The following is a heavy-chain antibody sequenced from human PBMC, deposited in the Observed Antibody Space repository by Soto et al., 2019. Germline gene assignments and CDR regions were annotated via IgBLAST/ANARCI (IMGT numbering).Heavy chain of an antibody. CDR2: IYPGDSDT. J-gene: IGHJ6*02. CDR3: ARLLHPSYSYGYYYGMDV. CDR1: GCSFTSYW. D-gene: IGHD5-18*01. V-gene: IGHV5-51*01. Sequence: GESLKISCKGSGCSFTSYWIGWVRQMPGKGLEWMGIIYPGDSDTRYSPSFQGQVTISADKSISTAYLQWSSLKASDTAMYYCARLLHPSYSYGYYYGMDVWGQGTTVTVSS.